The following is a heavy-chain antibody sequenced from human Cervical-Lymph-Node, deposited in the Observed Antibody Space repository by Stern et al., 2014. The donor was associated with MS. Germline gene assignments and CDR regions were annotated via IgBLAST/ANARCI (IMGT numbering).Heavy chain of an antibody. CDR1: GGTFSSYA. V-gene: IGHV1-69*01. CDR2: ILPIFGTA. CDR3: ARGTIFGVVPSYYGMDV. J-gene: IGHJ6*02. D-gene: IGHD3-3*01. Sequence: QMQLVQSGAEVKKPGSSVKVSCKASGGTFSSYAISWVRQAPGQGLEWMGGILPIFGTANYAQKFQGRVTITADASTSTAWREMSRLRSEDTAVYYCARGTIFGVVPSYYGMDVWGQGTTLPVSS.